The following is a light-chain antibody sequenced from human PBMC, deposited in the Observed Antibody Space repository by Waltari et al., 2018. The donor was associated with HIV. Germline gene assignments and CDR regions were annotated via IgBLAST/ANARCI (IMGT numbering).Light chain of an antibody. Sequence: DIQMTQSLSTLSASVVDRVTITCRASQTIDKWFAWYQQKPGKAPRLLISKASDLESGVPARISGSGFMTEFTVTISGLQPDDCATYGCQQSTIYSYTLGQGTKLKV. V-gene: IGKV1-5*03. J-gene: IGKJ2*01. CDR3: QQSTIYSYT. CDR1: QTIDKW. CDR2: KAS.